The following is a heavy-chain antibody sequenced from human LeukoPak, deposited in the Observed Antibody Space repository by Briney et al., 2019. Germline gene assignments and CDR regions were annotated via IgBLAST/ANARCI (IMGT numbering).Heavy chain of an antibody. CDR3: ARDKAGAYYDSSPSFDY. J-gene: IGHJ4*02. CDR2: INPSGGST. Sequence: GASVKVSCKASGYTFTSYYMHWVRQAPGQGLEWMGIINPSGGSTSYAQKFQGRVTMTTDTSTSTVNMELRSLRSDDTAVYYCARDKAGAYYDSSPSFDYWGQGTLVTVSS. CDR1: GYTFTSYY. V-gene: IGHV1-46*01. D-gene: IGHD3-22*01.